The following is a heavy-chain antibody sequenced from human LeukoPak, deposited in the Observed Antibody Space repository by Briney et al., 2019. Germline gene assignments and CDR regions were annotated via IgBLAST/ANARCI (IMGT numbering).Heavy chain of an antibody. CDR3: TSGYSSGWEADWLDP. V-gene: IGHV3-73*01. CDR2: IRSKVNSYAT. J-gene: IGHJ5*02. Sequence: GGSLKLSCAASGFTFSGSAMHWVRQASGKGLEWVGRIRSKVNSYATAYAASVKGRFTISRDDSKNTAYLQMNSLKTEDTAVYYCTSGYSSGWEADWLDPWDQGTLVTVSS. CDR1: GFTFSGSA. D-gene: IGHD6-19*01.